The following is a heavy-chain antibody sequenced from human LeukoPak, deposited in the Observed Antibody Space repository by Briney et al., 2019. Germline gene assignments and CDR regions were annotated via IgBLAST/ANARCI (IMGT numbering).Heavy chain of an antibody. D-gene: IGHD5-24*01. V-gene: IGHV3-30*18. Sequence: PGRSLRLSCAASEFTFSSYGMHWVRQAPGKGLEWVAVISYDGSNKYYADSVKGRFTISRDNSKNTLYLQMNSLRAEDTAVYYCAKDFSSDGYNFPYYFDYWGQGTLVTVSS. CDR3: AKDFSSDGYNFPYYFDY. CDR2: ISYDGSNK. J-gene: IGHJ4*02. CDR1: EFTFSSYG.